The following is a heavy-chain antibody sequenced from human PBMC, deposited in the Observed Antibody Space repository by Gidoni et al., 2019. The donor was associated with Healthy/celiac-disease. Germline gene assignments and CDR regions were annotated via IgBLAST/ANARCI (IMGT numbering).Heavy chain of an antibody. CDR2: ISGSGGST. Sequence: EVQLLESGGGLVQPGGSLTLSCAASGFTFGRYSMRWVRQGPGEGLGWGSAISGSGGSTYYADSVKGRFTISRDNSKNTLYLQMNSLRAEDTAVYYCAKDFRSITMVRGVIITNQGIDYWGQGTLVTVSS. D-gene: IGHD3-10*01. V-gene: IGHV3-23*01. CDR3: AKDFRSITMVRGVIITNQGIDY. J-gene: IGHJ4*02. CDR1: GFTFGRYS.